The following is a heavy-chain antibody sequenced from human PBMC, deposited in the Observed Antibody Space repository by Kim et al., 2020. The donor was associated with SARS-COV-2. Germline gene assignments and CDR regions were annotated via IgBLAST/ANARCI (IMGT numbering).Heavy chain of an antibody. CDR2: WFN. D-gene: IGHD1-26*01. CDR3: ARKSGSFDY. Sequence: WFNDYAVSVKSRITINPDTSKNHFSLQLNSVTPEDTAMYYCARKSGSFDYWGQGTLVTVSS. J-gene: IGHJ4*02. V-gene: IGHV6-1*01.